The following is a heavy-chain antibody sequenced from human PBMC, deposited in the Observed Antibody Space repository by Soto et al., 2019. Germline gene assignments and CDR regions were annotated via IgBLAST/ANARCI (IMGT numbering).Heavy chain of an antibody. CDR3: AIDRYYYDSSGYPRYYYYGMDV. CDR2: IYSGGST. CDR1: GFTVSSNY. Sequence: GGSLRLSCAASGFTVSSNYMSWVRQAPGKGLEWVSVIYSGGSTYYADSVKGRFTISRDNSKNTLYLQMNSLRAEDTAVYYCAIDRYYYDSSGYPRYYYYGMDVWGQGTTVTVSS. D-gene: IGHD3-22*01. J-gene: IGHJ6*02. V-gene: IGHV3-53*01.